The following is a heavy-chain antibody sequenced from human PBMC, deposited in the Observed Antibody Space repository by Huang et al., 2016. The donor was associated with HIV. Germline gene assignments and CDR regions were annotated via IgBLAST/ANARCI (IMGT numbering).Heavy chain of an antibody. CDR3: AKESRWFSDFDH. D-gene: IGHD2-15*01. CDR2: ISYDGRSQ. V-gene: IGHV3-30*18. J-gene: IGHJ4*02. CDR1: GFKLSGFG. Sequence: QVHLVESGGGVVQPGGSLRLSCAASGFKLSGFGMHWVRQAPGKGLEWVAVISYDGRSQFYTDSVKGRLPISRDNSDNTLSLQMKGLRPDDTAVYYCAKESRWFSDFDHWGQGVLVSVSS.